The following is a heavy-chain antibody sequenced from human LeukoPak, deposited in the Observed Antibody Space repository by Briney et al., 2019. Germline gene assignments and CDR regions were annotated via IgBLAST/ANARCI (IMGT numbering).Heavy chain of an antibody. D-gene: IGHD3-10*01. CDR3: AKIYSGDAFDI. CDR1: GFTFSSYW. CDR2: IKQDGSEK. Sequence: GGSLRLSCAASGFTFSSYWMSWVRQAPGKGLEWVANIKQDGSEKYYVDSVKGRFTISRDNSKNTLYLQMNSLRAEDTAVYYCAKIYSGDAFDIWGQGTMVTVSS. J-gene: IGHJ3*02. V-gene: IGHV3-7*01.